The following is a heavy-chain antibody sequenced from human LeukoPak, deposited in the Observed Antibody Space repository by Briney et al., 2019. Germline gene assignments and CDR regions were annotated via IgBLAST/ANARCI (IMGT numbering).Heavy chain of an antibody. J-gene: IGHJ4*02. CDR3: AGERGRLRYFDWLSPLDY. Sequence: SETLSLTCTVSGGSISSYYWSWIRQPPGKGLEWIGYIYYSGSTNYNPSLKSRVTISVDTSKNQFSLKLSSVTAADTAVYYCAGERGRLRYFDWLSPLDYWGQGTLVTVSS. CDR2: IYYSGST. CDR1: GGSISSYY. V-gene: IGHV4-59*12. D-gene: IGHD3-9*01.